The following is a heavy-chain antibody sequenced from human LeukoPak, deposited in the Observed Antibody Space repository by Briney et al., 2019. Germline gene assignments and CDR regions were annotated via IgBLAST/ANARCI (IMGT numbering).Heavy chain of an antibody. CDR1: GGSISSYS. D-gene: IGHD3-9*01. CDR3: ARDHPVADWAPDI. J-gene: IGHJ3*02. CDR2: IDYSGSS. V-gene: IGHV4-59*13. Sequence: SETLSLTCSVSGGSISSYSWTWIRQPPGKGLEWIGFIDYSGSSNYNPSLKSRATISADPSTNHFSLNLTSVTAADTAVYFCARDHPVADWAPDIWGRGTMVTVSS.